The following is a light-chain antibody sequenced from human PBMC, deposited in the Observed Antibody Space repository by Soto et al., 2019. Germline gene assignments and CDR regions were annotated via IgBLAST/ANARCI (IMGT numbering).Light chain of an antibody. J-gene: IGLJ3*02. CDR1: SSNIGSHY. CDR2: SNN. CDR3: AAWNDSLSGHWV. V-gene: IGLV1-47*02. Sequence: QSVLTQPPSASGTPGQRVTISCSGSSSNIGSHYVYWYQQLPGTAPKLLIYSNNQRPSGVPDRFSGSKSGTSASLAISGLRSEDEADYYCAAWNDSLSGHWVFGGGTKVTVL.